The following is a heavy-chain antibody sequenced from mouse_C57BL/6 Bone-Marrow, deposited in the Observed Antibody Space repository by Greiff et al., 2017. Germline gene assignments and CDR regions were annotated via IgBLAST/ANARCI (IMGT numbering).Heavy chain of an antibody. D-gene: IGHD3-3*01. Sequence: EVQLQQSGAELVRPGSSVKMSCKTSGYTFTSYGINWVKQRPGQGLEWIGYIYIGNGYTEYNDKFKGKATLTSDTSSSTAYMQLSSLTSEDSAIYFCARLGGIYCDSWGQGTTLTVSS. J-gene: IGHJ2*01. CDR2: IYIGNGYT. CDR1: GYTFTSYG. CDR3: ARLGGIYCDS. V-gene: IGHV1-58*01.